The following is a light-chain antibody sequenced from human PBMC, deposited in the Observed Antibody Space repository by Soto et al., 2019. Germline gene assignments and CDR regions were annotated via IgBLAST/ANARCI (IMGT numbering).Light chain of an antibody. CDR3: SSYTNINTRACV. J-gene: IGLJ1*01. CDR1: SSNIGAGYD. Sequence: QSVLTQPPSVSGAPGQRVTISCTGSSSNIGAGYDVHWYQQLPGTAPKLLIYGNSNRPSGVPDRFSGSKSGTSASLAITGLQAEDEAEYYCSSYTNINTRACVFGTGTKVTV. V-gene: IGLV1-40*01. CDR2: GNS.